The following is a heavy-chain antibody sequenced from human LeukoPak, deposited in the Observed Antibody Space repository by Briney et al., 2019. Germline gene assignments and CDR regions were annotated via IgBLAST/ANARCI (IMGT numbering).Heavy chain of an antibody. CDR2: IFYSGTT. CDR1: SDSITSSAYS. D-gene: IGHD4-11*01. Sequence: SETLSLTCTVSSDSITSSAYSWGWIRQPPGKGLEWIGNIFYSGTTYYSPSLKSRVTISVDTSKNQCSLKLSSVTAADTAVYYCARHLSNYVPNYYYYYYMDVWGKGTTVTVSS. CDR3: ARHLSNYVPNYYYYYYMDV. V-gene: IGHV4-39*01. J-gene: IGHJ6*03.